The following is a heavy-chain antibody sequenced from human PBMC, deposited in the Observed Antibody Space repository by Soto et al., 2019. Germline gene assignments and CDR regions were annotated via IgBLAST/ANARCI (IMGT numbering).Heavy chain of an antibody. Sequence: EVQLVESGGGLVQPGGSLRLSCAASGFTFSTYTINWVRQAPGKGLEWVSYISGSSDAMYYADSVKGRFTVSRDNAKDSLYLQMNSLTDEDTAVYYCALGYCRGGSCQVLGYWGQGTLVTVSS. CDR3: ALGYCRGGSCQVLGY. D-gene: IGHD2-15*01. CDR1: GFTFSTYT. CDR2: ISGSSDAM. V-gene: IGHV3-48*02. J-gene: IGHJ4*02.